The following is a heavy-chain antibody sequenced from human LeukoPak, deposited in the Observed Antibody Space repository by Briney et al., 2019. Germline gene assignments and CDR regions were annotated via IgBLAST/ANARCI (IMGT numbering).Heavy chain of an antibody. V-gene: IGHV4-59*11. Sequence: SETLSLTCTVSGGSMSHHWSWIRQSPGKGLEWIGYISHTASTNSNPSLKSRVTLSIDTSKSQLSFQLTSVTAADTAVYYCARDKGTTGTTGAFDIWGQGTMVTVSS. CDR3: ARDKGTTGTTGAFDI. CDR2: ISHTAST. CDR1: GGSMSHH. J-gene: IGHJ3*02. D-gene: IGHD1-1*01.